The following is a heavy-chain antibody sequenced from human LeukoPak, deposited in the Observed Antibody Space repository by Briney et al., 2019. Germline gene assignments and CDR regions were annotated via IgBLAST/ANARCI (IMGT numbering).Heavy chain of an antibody. J-gene: IGHJ4*02. CDR2: IYTSGST. CDR1: GGSIRSSY. V-gene: IGHV4-4*07. CDR3: ATDDYDSAVYSY. D-gene: IGHD3-22*01. Sequence: SETLSLTCTVSGGSIRSSYWSWFWQPAGKGLEWIGRIYTSGSTNYNPSLKSRVTMSLDTFKNHFSLNLRSVTAADTAVYFCATDDYDSAVYSYWGQGTLVTVSS.